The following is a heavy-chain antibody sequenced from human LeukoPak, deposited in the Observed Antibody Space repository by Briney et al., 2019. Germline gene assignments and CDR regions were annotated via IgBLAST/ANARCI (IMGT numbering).Heavy chain of an antibody. CDR1: GFTFSNAW. V-gene: IGHV3-15*01. CDR2: IKSKTDGGTT. Sequence: GGSLRLSCAASGFTFSNAWMSWARQAPGKGVEWVGRIKSKTDGGTTDYAAPVKGRFTISRDDSKNTLYLQMNSLKTEDTAVYYCTTDYGSGSYRYFNYWGQGTLVTVSS. D-gene: IGHD3-10*01. CDR3: TTDYGSGSYRYFNY. J-gene: IGHJ4*02.